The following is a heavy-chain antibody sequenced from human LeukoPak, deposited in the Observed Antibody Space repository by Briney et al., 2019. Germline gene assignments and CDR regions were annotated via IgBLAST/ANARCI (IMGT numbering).Heavy chain of an antibody. V-gene: IGHV3-23*01. CDR2: ISGSGGST. CDR3: ARGLYSSSP. CDR1: GFTFSNYA. Sequence: PGGSLRLSCAASGFTFSNYAMNWVRQAPGKGLEWVSAISGSGGSTYHADSVKGRFTISRDNSKNTLYLQVNSLGAEDTAVYYCARGLYSSSPWGQGILVTVSS. D-gene: IGHD6-6*01. J-gene: IGHJ4*02.